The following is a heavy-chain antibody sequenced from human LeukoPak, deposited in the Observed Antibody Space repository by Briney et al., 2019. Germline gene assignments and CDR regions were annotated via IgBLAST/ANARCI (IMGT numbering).Heavy chain of an antibody. J-gene: IGHJ4*02. CDR2: IYHSGST. CDR3: ARKPLPYFDY. CDR1: GYSISSGYY. V-gene: IGHV4-38-2*02. Sequence: SETLSLTCTVSGYSISSGYYWGWIRQPPGKGLEWIGSIYHSGSTYYNPSLKSRVTIPVDTSKNQFSLKLSSVTAADTAVYYCARKPLPYFDYWGQGTLVTVSS.